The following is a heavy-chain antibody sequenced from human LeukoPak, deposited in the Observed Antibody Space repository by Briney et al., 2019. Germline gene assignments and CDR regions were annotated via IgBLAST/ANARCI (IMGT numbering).Heavy chain of an antibody. V-gene: IGHV3-23*01. CDR1: GFTFSSSS. CDR3: AKDLAPAAY. CDR2: LTGSGGST. D-gene: IGHD2-2*01. Sequence: GGSLRLSCAASGFTFSSSSMSWVRQAPGKGLEWVSALTGSGGSTYYADSVRGRFTISRDNSKKTLFLQMNSLRAEDTAVYYCAKDLAPAAYWGQGTLVTVSS. J-gene: IGHJ4*02.